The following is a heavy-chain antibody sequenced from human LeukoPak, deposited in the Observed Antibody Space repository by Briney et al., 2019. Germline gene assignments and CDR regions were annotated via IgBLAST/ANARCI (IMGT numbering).Heavy chain of an antibody. CDR2: MNPNSGNT. CDR1: GYTLTSYD. CDR3: ARGHQLDLEDY. Sequence: ASVKVSCKASGYTLTSYDINWVRQATGQGLEWMGWMNPNSGNTGYAQKFQGRVTMTRNTSISTAYMELSSLRSEDTAVYYRARGHQLDLEDYWGQGTLVTVSS. J-gene: IGHJ4*02. D-gene: IGHD1-7*01. V-gene: IGHV1-8*01.